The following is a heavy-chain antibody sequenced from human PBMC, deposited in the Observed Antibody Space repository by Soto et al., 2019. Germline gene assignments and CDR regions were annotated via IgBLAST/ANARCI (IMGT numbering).Heavy chain of an antibody. J-gene: IGHJ4*02. V-gene: IGHV3-33*01. CDR1: GFTFSSYG. CDR2: IWYDGSNK. D-gene: IGHD3-10*01. CDR3: ATNYGSGSHYIDY. Sequence: QVQLVESGGGVVQPGRSLRLSCAASGFTFSSYGMHWVRQAAGKGLEWVAVIWYDGSNKYYADSVKGRFTISRDNSKNTLYLQMNSLRAEDTAVYYCATNYGSGSHYIDYWGQGTLVTVSS.